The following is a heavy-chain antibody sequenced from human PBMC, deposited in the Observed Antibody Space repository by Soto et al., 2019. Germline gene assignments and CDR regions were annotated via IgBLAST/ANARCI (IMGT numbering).Heavy chain of an antibody. CDR3: ARDGYNWNYKAFDI. CDR1: GFTVSSNY. CDR2: IYSGGST. Sequence: GGSLRLSCAASGFTVSSNYMSWVRQAPGKGLEWVSVIYSGGSTYYADSVKGRVTISRDNSKNTLYHQMNSLRAEDTAVYYCARDGYNWNYKAFDIWGQGTMVTVSS. V-gene: IGHV3-66*02. D-gene: IGHD1-7*01. J-gene: IGHJ3*02.